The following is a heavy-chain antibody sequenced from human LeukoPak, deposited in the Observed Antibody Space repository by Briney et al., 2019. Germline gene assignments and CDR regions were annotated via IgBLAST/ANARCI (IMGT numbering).Heavy chain of an antibody. D-gene: IGHD3-16*01. CDR3: ARVVSGSYVDY. V-gene: IGHV4-59*01. Sequence: PSETLSLTCTVSGGSISSYYWSWIRQPPGKGLEWIGYTYCSGSTNYNPSLKSRVTISVDTSKNQFSLKLSSVTAADTAVYYCARVVSGSYVDYWGQGTLVTVSS. CDR2: TYCSGST. J-gene: IGHJ4*02. CDR1: GGSISSYY.